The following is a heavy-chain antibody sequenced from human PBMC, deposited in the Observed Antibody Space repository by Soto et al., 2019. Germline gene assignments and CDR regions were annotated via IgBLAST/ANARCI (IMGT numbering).Heavy chain of an antibody. CDR2: INPNSGGT. CDR3: ARVGCSAFGVLGDFDI. D-gene: IGHD3-3*01. Sequence: ASVKVSCKASGYTFTGYYMHWVRQAPGQGLEWMGWINPNSGGTNYAQKFQGWVTMTRDTSISTAYMELSRLRSDDTAVYYCARVGCSAFGVLGDFDIWGQGTMVTVSS. V-gene: IGHV1-2*04. J-gene: IGHJ3*02. CDR1: GYTFTGYY.